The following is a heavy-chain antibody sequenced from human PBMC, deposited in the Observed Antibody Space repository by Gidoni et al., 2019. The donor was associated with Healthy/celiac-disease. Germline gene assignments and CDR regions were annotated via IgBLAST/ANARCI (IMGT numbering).Heavy chain of an antibody. CDR3: ARVLETAMAPSGAFDI. CDR1: GFTFSSYA. D-gene: IGHD5-18*01. V-gene: IGHV3-30-3*01. J-gene: IGHJ3*02. Sequence: QAQLVESGGSVVQPGRSLRLSCDASGFTFSSYAMHWVRQAPGKGLEWVAVISYDGSNKYYADSVKGRFTISRDNSKNTLYLQMNSLRAEDTAVYYCARVLETAMAPSGAFDIWGQGTMVTVSS. CDR2: ISYDGSNK.